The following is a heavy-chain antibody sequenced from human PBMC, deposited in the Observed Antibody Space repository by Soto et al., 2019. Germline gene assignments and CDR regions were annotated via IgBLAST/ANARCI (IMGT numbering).Heavy chain of an antibody. D-gene: IGHD2-21*02. Sequence: QVQLQESGPGLVKPSQTLSLTCTVSGGSISSGDYYWSWVRQHPGKGLEWIGYRSYSGSTYYNPSLKSRVTIVVDTSRNQFSLRLSSVTAAATAVYYCAREGGLAYCGGDCLYNWFDPWGQGTLVTVSS. V-gene: IGHV4-31*03. CDR1: GGSISSGDYY. J-gene: IGHJ5*02. CDR3: AREGGLAYCGGDCLYNWFDP. CDR2: RSYSGST.